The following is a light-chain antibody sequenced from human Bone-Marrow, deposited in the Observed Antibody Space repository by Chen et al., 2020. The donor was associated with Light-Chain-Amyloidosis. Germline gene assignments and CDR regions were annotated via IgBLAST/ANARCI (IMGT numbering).Light chain of an antibody. CDR2: ENN. CDR1: NSNIGINY. CDR3: ATWDSSLTVWM. Sequence: QSVLTQPPSVSAAPGQKVTISCSGSNSNIGINYVSWYQQLPGTSPKLLIYENNQRPSEIPDRFSGSQSGTSATLGVAGLQTGDEADYYCATWDSSLTVWMFGGGTKLNVL. V-gene: IGLV1-51*02. J-gene: IGLJ3*02.